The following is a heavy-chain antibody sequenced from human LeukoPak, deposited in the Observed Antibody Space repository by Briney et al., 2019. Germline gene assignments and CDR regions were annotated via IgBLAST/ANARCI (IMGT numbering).Heavy chain of an antibody. CDR3: ARVVSGWYVSDYYYYMDV. CDR1: GYTFTSYD. Sequence: ASVKVSCKASGYTFTSYDIIWVRQATGQGLEWMGWMNPNSGNTGYAQKFQGRVTMTRNTSISTAYMELSSLRSEDTAVYYCARVVSGWYVSDYYYYMDVWGKGTTVTVSS. CDR2: MNPNSGNT. V-gene: IGHV1-8*01. J-gene: IGHJ6*03. D-gene: IGHD6-19*01.